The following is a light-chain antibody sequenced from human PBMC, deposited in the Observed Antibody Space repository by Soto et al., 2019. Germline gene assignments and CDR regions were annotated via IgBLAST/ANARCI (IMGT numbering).Light chain of an antibody. Sequence: QSVLTQPPSVSGAPGQRVTISCTGSSSNIGAGYDVHWYQQLPGTAPKLLIYGNSNRPSGVPDRFSGSKSGTSASLAITGLQAEDETDYLCQSYDSSLSSWVFGGGTKLTVL. CDR2: GNS. J-gene: IGLJ3*02. V-gene: IGLV1-40*01. CDR3: QSYDSSLSSWV. CDR1: SSNIGAGYD.